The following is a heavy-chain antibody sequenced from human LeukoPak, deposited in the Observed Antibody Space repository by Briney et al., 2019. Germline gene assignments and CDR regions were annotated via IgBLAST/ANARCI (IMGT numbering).Heavy chain of an antibody. CDR1: GGSISSYY. CDR2: IYYSGTT. J-gene: IGHJ4*02. CDR3: ARGVYIAAAQYGY. Sequence: SETLSLTCTASGGSISSYYWSWIRQPPGKGLEWIGYIYYSGTTNYNPSLKSRVTISVDTSKNQFSLKLSSVTAADTAVYYCARGVYIAAAQYGYWGQGALVTVSS. V-gene: IGHV4-59*01. D-gene: IGHD6-13*01.